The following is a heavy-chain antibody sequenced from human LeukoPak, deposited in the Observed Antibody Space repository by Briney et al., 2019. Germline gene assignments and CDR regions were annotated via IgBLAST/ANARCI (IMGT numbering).Heavy chain of an antibody. V-gene: IGHV3-48*01. CDR1: GFTFSSYS. D-gene: IGHD2-2*01. Sequence: GGSLRLSCAASGFTFSSYSMNWVRQAPGKGLEWVSYISSSSSTIYYADSVKGRFTISRDNAKNSLYLQMNSLRAEDTAVYYCASLPSTYFNYWGQGTLVTVSS. CDR3: ASLPSTYFNY. CDR2: ISSSSSTI. J-gene: IGHJ4*02.